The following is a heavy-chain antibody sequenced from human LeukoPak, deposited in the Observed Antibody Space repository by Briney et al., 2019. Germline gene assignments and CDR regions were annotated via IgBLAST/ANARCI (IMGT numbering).Heavy chain of an antibody. V-gene: IGHV4-34*01. J-gene: IGHJ5*02. CDR1: GGSFSGYY. Sequence: SETLSLTCAVYGGSFSGYYWSWIRQPPGKGLEWIGEINHSGSTNYNPSLKSRVTISVDTSKNQFSLKLSSVTAADTAAYYCSRALKTSGYVLGWFDPWGQGTLVTVSS. CDR2: INHSGST. CDR3: SRALKTSGYVLGWFDP. D-gene: IGHD5-12*01.